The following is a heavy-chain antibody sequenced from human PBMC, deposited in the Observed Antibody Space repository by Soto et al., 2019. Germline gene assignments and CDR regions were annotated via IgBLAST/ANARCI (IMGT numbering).Heavy chain of an antibody. V-gene: IGHV3-53*02. Sequence: EEQLVETGGKLVQPGGSLRLSCVVSGFTVSSNYMSWVRQAPGGGLEWVSSIYGGGDTFYADSVKGRFTISKDSSQTTLYLQMSSLKADAPAVYYCARDRWGWEKGGYPHSNGMIVWGQGTTVTVSS. D-gene: IGHD5-12*01. CDR2: IYGGGDT. CDR3: ARDRWGWEKGGYPHSNGMIV. CDR1: GFTVSSNY. J-gene: IGHJ6*02.